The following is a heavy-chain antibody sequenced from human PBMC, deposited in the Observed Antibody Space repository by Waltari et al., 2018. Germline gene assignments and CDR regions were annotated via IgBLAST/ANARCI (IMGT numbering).Heavy chain of an antibody. Sequence: QVQLVQSGAEVKKPGSSVKVSCKASGGTFSSYAISWVRQAHGKGLEWMGGSIPICGTANYAQKFQGRVTITADESTSTAYMELSSLRSEDTAVYYCARDSHYDSSGYYSFGYWGQGTLVTVSS. V-gene: IGHV1-69*13. J-gene: IGHJ4*02. D-gene: IGHD3-22*01. CDR2: SIPICGTA. CDR3: ARDSHYDSSGYYSFGY. CDR1: GGTFSSYA.